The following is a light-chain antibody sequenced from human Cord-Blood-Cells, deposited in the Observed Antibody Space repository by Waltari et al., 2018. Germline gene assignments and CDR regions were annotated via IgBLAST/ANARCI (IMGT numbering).Light chain of an antibody. Sequence: QSVLTQPPPASGTPGQRVTISCSGSSSNLGSNTVNWYHQLPGTAPKPLIYSNNQRPSGVPDRFSGSKSGTSASLAISGLQSEDEADYYCAAWDDSLNGWVFGGGTKLTVL. J-gene: IGLJ3*02. CDR3: AAWDDSLNGWV. CDR1: SSNLGSNT. CDR2: SNN. V-gene: IGLV1-44*01.